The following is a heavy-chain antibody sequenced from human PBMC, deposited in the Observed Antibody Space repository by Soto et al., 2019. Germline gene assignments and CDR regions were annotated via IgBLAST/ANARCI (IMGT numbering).Heavy chain of an antibody. D-gene: IGHD3-16*01. CDR1: GLTFNTYD. CDR3: VKGGWGDF. J-gene: IGHJ4*02. V-gene: IGHV3-48*02. Sequence: GGSLRLSCAASGLTFNTYDMHWVRQAPGKGLEWVSFISSSSSNVNYADSVKGRFTISRDNAQNSLYLQMNSLRDDDTAVYFCVKGGWGDFWGQGTLVTVSS. CDR2: ISSSSSNV.